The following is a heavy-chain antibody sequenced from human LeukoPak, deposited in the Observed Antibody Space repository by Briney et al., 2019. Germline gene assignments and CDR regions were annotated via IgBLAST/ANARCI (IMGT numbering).Heavy chain of an antibody. Sequence: SVKVSCKASGGTFSSYAISWVRQAPGQGLEWMGRIIPIFGTANYAQKFQGRVTITTDESTSTAYVELSSLRSEDTAVYYCARLSAGGEYYFDYWGQGTLVTVSS. CDR1: GGTFSSYA. CDR3: ARLSAGGEYYFDY. V-gene: IGHV1-69*05. D-gene: IGHD3-16*02. CDR2: IIPIFGTA. J-gene: IGHJ4*02.